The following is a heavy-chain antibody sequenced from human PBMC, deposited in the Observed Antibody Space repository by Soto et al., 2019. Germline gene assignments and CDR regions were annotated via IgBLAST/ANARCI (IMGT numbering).Heavy chain of an antibody. J-gene: IGHJ6*02. CDR1: GYSFTSYW. D-gene: IGHD3-10*01. CDR2: IYPGDSDT. V-gene: IGHV5-51*01. Sequence: GESLKISCKGSGYSFTSYWIGWVRQMPGKGLEWMGIIYPGDSDTRYSPSFQGQVTISADKSISTAYLQWSSLKASDTAMYYCARHRLRMVRGVTSYYYGMDVWGQGTTVTVSS. CDR3: ARHRLRMVRGVTSYYYGMDV.